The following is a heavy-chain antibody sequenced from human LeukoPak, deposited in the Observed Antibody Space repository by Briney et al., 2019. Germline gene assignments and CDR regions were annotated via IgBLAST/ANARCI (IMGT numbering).Heavy chain of an antibody. V-gene: IGHV3-21*01. CDR2: FSSSSSYT. CDR1: GFTFSSYS. Sequence: GGSLRLSCAASGFTFSSYSINWVRQAPGKGLEWVSSFSSSSSYTYYADSVKGRFTISRDNAKNSLFLQMNSLRAEDTAVYYCARAILELGDYYMDVWGKGTTVTVSS. CDR3: ARAILELGDYYMDV. D-gene: IGHD1-7*01. J-gene: IGHJ6*03.